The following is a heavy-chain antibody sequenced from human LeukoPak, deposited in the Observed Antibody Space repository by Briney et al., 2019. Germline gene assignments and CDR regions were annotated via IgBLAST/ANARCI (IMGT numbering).Heavy chain of an antibody. V-gene: IGHV3-30-3*01. J-gene: IGHJ5*02. CDR1: GFTFSSYP. Sequence: GRSLRLSCAASGFTFSSYPTHWVRQAPGKGLEWVAVISYDGSNKYYADSVKGRFTISRDNSKNTLDLQMNGLGPEDTAVYYCARDRARHQLVENWFDPWGQGTLVTVSS. D-gene: IGHD6-6*01. CDR3: ARDRARHQLVENWFDP. CDR2: ISYDGSNK.